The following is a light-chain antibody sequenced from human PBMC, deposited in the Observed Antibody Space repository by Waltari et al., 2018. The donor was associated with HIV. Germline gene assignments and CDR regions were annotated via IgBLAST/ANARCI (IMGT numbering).Light chain of an antibody. V-gene: IGLV2-23*02. J-gene: IGLJ1*01. CDR2: EDT. CDR1: SSDIGTYTV. Sequence: QSALTQPASVSGSPGQSITISCTGTSSDIGTYTVVSWFQHHPGKAPKLMIYEDTKRPPGVSNLFSGSKSGNTASLTISGLQGEDEADYYCCSYASSTTFEVFGTGTKVTVL. CDR3: CSYASSTTFEV.